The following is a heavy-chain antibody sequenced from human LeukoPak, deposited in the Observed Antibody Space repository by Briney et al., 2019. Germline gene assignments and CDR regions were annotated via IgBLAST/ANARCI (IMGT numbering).Heavy chain of an antibody. J-gene: IGHJ4*02. CDR1: GFTFSSYA. Sequence: GSLRLSCAASGFTFSSYAMHWVRQAPGKGLEWTGEIFHSGSTNYHPSLESRLTISMDKSKNSFSLRLTSVTAADTAVYYCAREIFGARAFQYWGQGILVTVSS. V-gene: IGHV4-4*02. D-gene: IGHD3-3*01. CDR2: IFHSGST. CDR3: AREIFGARAFQY.